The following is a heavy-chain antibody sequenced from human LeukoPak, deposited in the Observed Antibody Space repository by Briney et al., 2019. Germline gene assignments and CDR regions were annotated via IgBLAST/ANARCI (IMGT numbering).Heavy chain of an antibody. CDR2: INAGNGNT. D-gene: IGHD2-15*01. V-gene: IGHV1-3*01. Sequence: ASVKVSCKASGYTFTDYALHWVRQVPGQRLEWMGWINAGNGNTKYSQKFQGRVTITRDTSASTAYMELSSPRSEDTAVYYCARRLGYCSGGSCGTGGWFDPWGQGTLVTVSS. CDR1: GYTFTDYA. CDR3: ARRLGYCSGGSCGTGGWFDP. J-gene: IGHJ5*02.